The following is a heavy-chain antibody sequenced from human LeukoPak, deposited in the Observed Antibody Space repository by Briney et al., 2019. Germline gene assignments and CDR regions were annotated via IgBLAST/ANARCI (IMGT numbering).Heavy chain of an antibody. CDR1: GYTFTSYD. CDR2: MNPNSGNT. D-gene: IGHD2-15*01. V-gene: IGHV1-8*01. Sequence: ASVKVSCKASGYTFTSYDINWVRQATGQGLEWMGWMNPNSGNTGYAQKFQGRVTMTRNTSISTAYMELSSLRSEDTAVYYCARIGHIYCSGGSCYSIPNYYGMDVWGQGTTVTVSS. J-gene: IGHJ6*02. CDR3: ARIGHIYCSGGSCYSIPNYYGMDV.